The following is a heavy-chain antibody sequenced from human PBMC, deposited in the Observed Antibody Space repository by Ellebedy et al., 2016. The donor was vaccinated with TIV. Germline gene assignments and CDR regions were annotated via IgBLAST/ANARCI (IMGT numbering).Heavy chain of an antibody. V-gene: IGHV3-15*01. CDR2: IKSKADGGMI. CDR3: ITDPLRGGWKYSYYDMDV. CDR1: GFTFSSVW. D-gene: IGHD1-1*01. J-gene: IGHJ6*02. Sequence: PGGSLRLSCAASGFTFSSVWMSWVRQAPGKGLEWVGRIKSKADGGMIDYAAAVKGRFTISRDDAEDKMYLQMESLRTEDTAVYYCITDPLRGGWKYSYYDMDVWGQGTTVIVSS.